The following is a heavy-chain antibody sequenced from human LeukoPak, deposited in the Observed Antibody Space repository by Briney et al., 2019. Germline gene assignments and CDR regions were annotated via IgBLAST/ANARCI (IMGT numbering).Heavy chain of an antibody. CDR1: GGSFSGYY. V-gene: IGHV4-34*01. Sequence: SETPSLTCAVYGGSFSGYYWSWIRQPPGKGLEWIGEINHSGSTNYNPSLKSRVTISVDTSKNQFSLKLSSVTAADTAVYYCARGRSSGRPKNWFDPWGQGTLVTVSS. D-gene: IGHD6-19*01. CDR3: ARGRSSGRPKNWFDP. CDR2: INHSGST. J-gene: IGHJ5*02.